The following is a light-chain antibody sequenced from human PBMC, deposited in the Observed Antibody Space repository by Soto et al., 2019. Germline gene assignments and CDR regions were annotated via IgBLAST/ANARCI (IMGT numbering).Light chain of an antibody. CDR1: QSVSNN. Sequence: EIVMTQSPATLSVSPGERATLSCRASQSVSNNLARYQKKPGQAPRLLIYGASTRATGIPARFSGSGSGTEFTLTISSLQSEDFAFYYCPQYNNWWTFGQVTRVFIK. J-gene: IGKJ1*01. V-gene: IGKV3-15*01. CDR3: PQYNNWWT. CDR2: GAS.